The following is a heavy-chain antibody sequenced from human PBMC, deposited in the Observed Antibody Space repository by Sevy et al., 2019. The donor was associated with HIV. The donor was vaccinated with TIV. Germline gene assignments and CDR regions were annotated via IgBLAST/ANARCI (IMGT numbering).Heavy chain of an antibody. CDR1: GYTFTGYY. J-gene: IGHJ4*02. CDR2: INPNSGGT. V-gene: IGHV1-2*06. Sequence: ASVKVSCKASGYTFTGYYMHWVRQAPGQGLEWMGRINPNSGGTNYAQKFQDRVTMTRDTSISTVYMELSRLRSDETAVYYCARDPWVVRGVIVAPFDYWGQGTLVTVSS. D-gene: IGHD3-10*01. CDR3: ARDPWVVRGVIVAPFDY.